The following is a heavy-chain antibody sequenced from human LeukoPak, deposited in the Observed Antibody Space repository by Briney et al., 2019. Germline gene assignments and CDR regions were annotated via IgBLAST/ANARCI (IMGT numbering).Heavy chain of an antibody. J-gene: IGHJ5*02. CDR3: ARELRYFDRLFNAGRHFDP. CDR1: GYTFTGYY. Sequence: ASVKVSCKASGYTFTGYYMHWVRQAPGQGLEWMGWINPNSGGTNYAQKFQGRVTMTRDTSISTAYMELSRLRSDDTAVYYCARELRYFDRLFNAGRHFDPWGQGTLVTVSS. V-gene: IGHV1-2*02. CDR2: INPNSGGT. D-gene: IGHD3-9*01.